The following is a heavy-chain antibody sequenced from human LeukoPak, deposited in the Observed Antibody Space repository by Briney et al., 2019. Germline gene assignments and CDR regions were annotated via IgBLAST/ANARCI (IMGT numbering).Heavy chain of an antibody. D-gene: IGHD6-13*01. CDR3: VKARLIAAAGTFWFDP. CDR2: ISSNGGST. Sequence: PGGSLRLSCSASGFTFSSYAMHWVRQAPGKGLEYVSAISSNGGSTYYADSVKGRFTISRDNSKNTLYLQMSSLRAEDTAVYYCVKARLIAAAGTFWFDPWGQGTLVTVSS. J-gene: IGHJ5*02. V-gene: IGHV3-64D*06. CDR1: GFTFSSYA.